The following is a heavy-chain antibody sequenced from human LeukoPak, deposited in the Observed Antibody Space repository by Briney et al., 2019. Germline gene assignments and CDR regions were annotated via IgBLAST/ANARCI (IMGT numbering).Heavy chain of an antibody. CDR3: ARRGARPMVGGVTLYYYYDVDD. V-gene: IGHV3-7*01. J-gene: IGHJ6*03. Sequence: GGSLRLSCAASEFTFSSYWMSWVRQAPGKGLEWVANINQDGSEKYFVDSVKGRFTISIDNAKNSLYLQMNSLRAEDTAVYYCARRGARPMVGGVTLYYYYDVDDCGKGTTVTVSS. D-gene: IGHD3-10*01. CDR2: INQDGSEK. CDR1: EFTFSSYW.